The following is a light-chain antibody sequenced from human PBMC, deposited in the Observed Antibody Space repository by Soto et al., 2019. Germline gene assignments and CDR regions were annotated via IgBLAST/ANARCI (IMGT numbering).Light chain of an antibody. J-gene: IGLJ1*01. CDR1: SSNIGNNY. V-gene: IGLV1-51*01. CDR3: GTWDSSLSGSV. CDR2: DNN. Sequence: QSVLTQPPSVSAAPGQKVTISCSGSSSNIGNNYVSWYQQLPGTAPKLLIYDNNERPSGIPDRFSGPKSGTSATLGITGLQTGDEADYYCGTWDSSLSGSVFGTGTKVTVL.